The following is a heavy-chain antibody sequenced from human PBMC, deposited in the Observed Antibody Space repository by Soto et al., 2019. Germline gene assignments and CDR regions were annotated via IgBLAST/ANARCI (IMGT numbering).Heavy chain of an antibody. CDR3: ARDPVYYGDQPPKEY. V-gene: IGHV3-30*14. Sequence: PGGSLRLSCAASGITFSTYAMHWVRQAPGKGLEWVALISHDGSNIHYADSVKGRFTISRDNSKNTLYLQMNSLRAEDTAVYHCARDPVYYGDQPPKEYWGQGTPVTVSS. D-gene: IGHD4-17*01. J-gene: IGHJ4*02. CDR2: ISHDGSNI. CDR1: GITFSTYA.